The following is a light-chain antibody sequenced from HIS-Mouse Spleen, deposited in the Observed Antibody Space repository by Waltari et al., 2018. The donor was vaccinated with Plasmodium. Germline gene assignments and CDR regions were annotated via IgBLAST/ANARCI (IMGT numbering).Light chain of an antibody. CDR2: EDS. J-gene: IGLJ3*02. CDR1: DLPKKY. CDR3: YSTDSSGNHRV. V-gene: IGLV3-10*01. Sequence: SYELTQPPSVSVSPGQTARITCSGDDLPKKYAYWYKQKSGQAPVLVIYEDSKRPSGITERFSGSSSGTMATLTISGAQVEDEADYYCYSTDSSGNHRVFGGGTKLTVL.